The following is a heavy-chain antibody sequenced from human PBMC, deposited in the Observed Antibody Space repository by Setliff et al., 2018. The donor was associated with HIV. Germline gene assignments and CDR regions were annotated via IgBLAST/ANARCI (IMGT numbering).Heavy chain of an antibody. CDR1: GFTLTTYS. Sequence: PGGSLRLSCAASGFTLTTYSMNWVRQAPGKGLEWVSGISGSAGTTYYADSVKGRFTISRDNSKNTLYLQMNSLRAEDTAVYYCAKQTVSSSWSNWFDSWGQGALVTVSS. D-gene: IGHD6-13*01. CDR3: AKQTVSSSWSNWFDS. CDR2: ISGSAGTT. J-gene: IGHJ5*01. V-gene: IGHV3-23*01.